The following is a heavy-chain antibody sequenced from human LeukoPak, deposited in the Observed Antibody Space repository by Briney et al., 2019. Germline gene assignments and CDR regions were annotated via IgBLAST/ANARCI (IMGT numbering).Heavy chain of an antibody. Sequence: GGSLRLSCAASGFIFSSYWMSWVRQAPGKGLEWVANIKQDGSEKYYVDSVKGRFTISRDNARNTLYLQMNSLRAEDTAVYYCARVVGVWILAVAGSGAFDIWGQGTMVTVSS. CDR1: GFIFSSYW. V-gene: IGHV3-7*02. D-gene: IGHD6-19*01. J-gene: IGHJ3*02. CDR3: ARVVGVWILAVAGSGAFDI. CDR2: IKQDGSEK.